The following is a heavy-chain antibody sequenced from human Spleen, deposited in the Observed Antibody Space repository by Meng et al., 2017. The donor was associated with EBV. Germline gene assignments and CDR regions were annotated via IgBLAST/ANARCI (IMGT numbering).Heavy chain of an antibody. CDR1: GCAFSCPF. V-gene: IGHV4-34*01. CDR3: ARGGPYYFDI. J-gene: IGHJ2*01. CDR2: INSSGST. Sequence: QADLNQWGAGLLKPSATLPLSCAFNGCAFSCPFWSWTRQPPGKGLEWVGEINSSGSTEYNPSLKSRVTISEDTSRNQLSLKVRSVTAADTAVYYCARGGPYYFDIWGRGTLVTVSS.